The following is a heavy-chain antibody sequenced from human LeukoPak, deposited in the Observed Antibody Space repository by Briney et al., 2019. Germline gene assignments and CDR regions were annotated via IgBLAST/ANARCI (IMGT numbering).Heavy chain of an antibody. CDR3: ARYGSVVDTAIFDY. J-gene: IGHJ4*02. Sequence: ASVKVSCKASGYTFTSYAIHWVRQAPGQRLEWMGWISAGNGNTKYSQNFQGRVTFISNTSATTAFMELSSLRSEDAAVYYCARYGSVVDTAIFDYWGQGTLVTVSS. V-gene: IGHV1-3*01. CDR1: GYTFTSYA. CDR2: ISAGNGNT. D-gene: IGHD5-18*01.